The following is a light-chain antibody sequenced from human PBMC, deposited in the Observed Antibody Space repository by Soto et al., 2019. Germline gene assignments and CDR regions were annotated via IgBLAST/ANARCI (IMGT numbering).Light chain of an antibody. CDR2: DNN. V-gene: IGLV1-51*01. CDR1: SSNIGNNY. J-gene: IGLJ2*01. Sequence: QSVLTQPPSVSAAPRQKVAISCSGSSSNIGNNYVSWYHRVPGSAPKLLIYDNNERPSGIPDRFSGSKSGTSATLDITGLQTGDEGDYYRGTWDSRLRGVVFGGGTQLTVL. CDR3: GTWDSRLRGVV.